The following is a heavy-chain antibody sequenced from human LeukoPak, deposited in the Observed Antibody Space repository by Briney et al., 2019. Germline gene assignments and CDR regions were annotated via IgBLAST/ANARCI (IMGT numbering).Heavy chain of an antibody. D-gene: IGHD2-2*01. J-gene: IGHJ6*04. CDR1: GFTIWSYG. Sequence: GGSLRLSCAASGFTIWSYGMHWVRQAPGKGLEWVAFIWHDGNEKSYADSVKGRFTISRDNSKKTVYLQMNSLRVDDTALYYCARWSTPYAMDVWGKGTTVTVSS. V-gene: IGHV3-33*01. CDR2: IWHDGNEK. CDR3: ARWSTPYAMDV.